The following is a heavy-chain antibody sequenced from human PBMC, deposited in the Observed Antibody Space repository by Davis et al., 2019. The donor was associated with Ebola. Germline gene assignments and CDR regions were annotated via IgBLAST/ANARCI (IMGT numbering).Heavy chain of an antibody. V-gene: IGHV3-21*04. Sequence: PGGSLRLSCAASGFTFSSYSMNWVRQAPGKGLEWVSSISSSSSYIYYADSVKGRFTISRDNAKNSLYLQMNSLRAEDTAVYYCARMRWGRGDYDYWGQGTLVTVSS. CDR2: ISSSSSYI. CDR1: GFTFSSYS. J-gene: IGHJ4*02. CDR3: ARMRWGRGDYDY. D-gene: IGHD4-17*01.